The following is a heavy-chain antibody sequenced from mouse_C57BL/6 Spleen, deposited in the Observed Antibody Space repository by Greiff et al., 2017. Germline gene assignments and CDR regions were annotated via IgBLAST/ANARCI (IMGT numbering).Heavy chain of an antibody. Sequence: VKLMESGGGLVQPGGSLKLSCAASGFTFSDYYMYWVRQTPEKRLEWVAYISNGGGSTYYPDTVKGRFTISRDNAKNTLYLQMSRLKSEDTAMYYCARLPDGYYLYAMDYWGQGTSVTVSS. CDR3: ARLPDGYYLYAMDY. CDR2: ISNGGGST. V-gene: IGHV5-12*01. CDR1: GFTFSDYY. D-gene: IGHD2-3*01. J-gene: IGHJ4*01.